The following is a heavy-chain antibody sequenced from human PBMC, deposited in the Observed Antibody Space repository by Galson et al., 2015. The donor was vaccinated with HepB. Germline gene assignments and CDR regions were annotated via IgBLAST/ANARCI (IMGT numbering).Heavy chain of an antibody. CDR1: GFTFSSYA. V-gene: IGHV3-23*01. J-gene: IGHJ4*02. Sequence: SLRLSCAASGFTFSSYAMSWVRQAPGKGLEWVSAISGSGGSTYYADSVKGRFTISRDNSKNTLYLQMNSLRAEDTAVYYCAKERLGYCSSTSCYLFDYWGQGTLVTVSS. D-gene: IGHD2-2*01. CDR3: AKERLGYCSSTSCYLFDY. CDR2: ISGSGGST.